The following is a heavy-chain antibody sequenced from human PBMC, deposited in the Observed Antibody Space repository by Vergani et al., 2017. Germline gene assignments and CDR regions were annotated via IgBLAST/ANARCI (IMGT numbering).Heavy chain of an antibody. J-gene: IGHJ4*02. CDR1: GASVNSYY. CDR3: AQCANSVPRLPVY. V-gene: IGHV3-23*01. CDR2: ISATGDENT. D-gene: IGHD5/OR15-5a*01. Sequence: VQLQESGPGLVKPSETLSLTCTVSGASVNSYYWSWIRQAPGKGLEWVSGISATGDENTDYADSVKGRFTISRDNSKSTLFLQMNGLTSEDTAIYYCAQCANSVPRLPVYWGQGALVAVSS.